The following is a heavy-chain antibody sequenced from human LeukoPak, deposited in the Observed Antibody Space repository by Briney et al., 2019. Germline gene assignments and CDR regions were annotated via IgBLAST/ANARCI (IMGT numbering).Heavy chain of an antibody. D-gene: IGHD4-23*01. Sequence: GAPVKVSCKASRYTFTSYDINWVRQATAQGLEWMGWMNPNSGNTGYAKKFQGRVSITRNNAISTAYMELSSLRSEHTAIYYCARPASDNGGFEFWGQGAQVTVSS. CDR3: ARPASDNGGFEF. J-gene: IGHJ4*02. V-gene: IGHV1-8*03. CDR1: RYTFTSYD. CDR2: MNPNSGNT.